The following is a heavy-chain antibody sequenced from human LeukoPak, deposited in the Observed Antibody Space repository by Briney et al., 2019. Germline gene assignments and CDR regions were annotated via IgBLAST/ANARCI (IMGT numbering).Heavy chain of an antibody. V-gene: IGHV1-2*02. CDR3: TRQGRGYSYGSNWFDP. J-gene: IGHJ5*02. Sequence: ASVKVSCKASGYTFTGYYMHWVRQAPGQGLGWMGWINPNSGGTNYAQKFQGRVTMTRDTSISTAYMELSRLRSDDTAVYYCTRQGRGYSYGSNWFDPWGQGTLVTVSS. D-gene: IGHD5-18*01. CDR2: INPNSGGT. CDR1: GYTFTGYY.